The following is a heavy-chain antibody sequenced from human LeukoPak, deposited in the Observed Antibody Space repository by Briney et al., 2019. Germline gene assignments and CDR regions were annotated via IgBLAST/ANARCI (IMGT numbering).Heavy chain of an antibody. V-gene: IGHV3-49*04. J-gene: IGHJ4*02. CDR1: GFTFGDYA. CDR3: TRTISNYGGNSGFVY. Sequence: GGSLRLSCTASGFTFGDYAMSWVRQAPGKGLEWVGFIRSKAYGGTTEYAASVKGRFTISRDDSKSIAYLQMNSLKTEDTAVYYCTRTISNYGGNSGFVYWGQGTLVTVSS. D-gene: IGHD4-23*01. CDR2: IRSKAYGGTT.